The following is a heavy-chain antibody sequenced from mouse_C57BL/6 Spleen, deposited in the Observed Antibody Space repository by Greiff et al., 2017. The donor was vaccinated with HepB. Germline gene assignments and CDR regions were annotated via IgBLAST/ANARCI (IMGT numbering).Heavy chain of an antibody. CDR1: GYTFTDYN. CDR2: INPNNGGT. D-gene: IGHD2-3*01. V-gene: IGHV1-18*01. J-gene: IGHJ2*01. Sequence: EVQLQQSGPELVKPGASVKIPCKASGYTFTDYNMDWVKQSHGKSLEWIGDINPNNGGTIYNQKFKGKATLTVDKSSSTAYMELRSLTSEDTAVYYCARLYDGYYVLDYWGQGTTLTVSS. CDR3: ARLYDGYYVLDY.